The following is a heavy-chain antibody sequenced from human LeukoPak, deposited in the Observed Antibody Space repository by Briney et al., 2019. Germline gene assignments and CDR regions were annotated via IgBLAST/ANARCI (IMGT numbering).Heavy chain of an antibody. CDR2: INHSGST. Sequence: SETLSLTCAVYGGSFSGYYWSWIRQPPGKGLEWIGEINHSGSTNYNPSLKSRVTISVDTSKNQFSLKLSSVTAADTAVYYCAGGLPYDSSGYYGNYFDYWGQGTLVTVSS. D-gene: IGHD3-22*01. CDR1: GGSFSGYY. CDR3: AGGLPYDSSGYYGNYFDY. J-gene: IGHJ4*02. V-gene: IGHV4-34*01.